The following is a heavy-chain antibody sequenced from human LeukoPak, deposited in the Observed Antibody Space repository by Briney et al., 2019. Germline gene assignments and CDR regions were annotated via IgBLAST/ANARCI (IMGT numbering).Heavy chain of an antibody. CDR2: INHNGST. V-gene: IGHV4-34*01. CDR1: GGSFSGYY. Sequence: SETLSLTCAVYGGSFSGYYWNWIRQPPGKGLEWIGEINHNGSTNYNPSLKSRVTISIDTSKNQFSLKLSSVTAADTAVYYCARMRGWRGDSTDRGDYWGQGTLVTVSS. CDR3: ARMRGWRGDSTDRGDY. J-gene: IGHJ4*02. D-gene: IGHD3-22*01.